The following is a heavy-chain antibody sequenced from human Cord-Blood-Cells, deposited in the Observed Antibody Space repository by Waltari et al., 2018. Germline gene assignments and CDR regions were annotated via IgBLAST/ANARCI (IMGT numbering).Heavy chain of an antibody. Sequence: EVQLVESGGGLIQPGGSLRLSCAASGFTVSSNYMSWVRTAPGKGVGWVSVIKSGGSTYYADAVKGRFTISRDNSKNTLYLQMNSLRAEDTAVYYCARALGILYYFDYWGQGTLVTVSS. J-gene: IGHJ4*02. CDR1: GFTVSSNY. CDR2: IKSGGST. D-gene: IGHD7-27*01. V-gene: IGHV3-53*01. CDR3: ARALGILYYFDY.